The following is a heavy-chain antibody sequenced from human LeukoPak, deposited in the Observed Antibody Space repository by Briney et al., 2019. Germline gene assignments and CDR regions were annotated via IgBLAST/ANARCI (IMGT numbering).Heavy chain of an antibody. CDR1: GVSISSSNSY. Sequence: SETLSLTCTVSGVSISSSNSYWGWIRQPPGKGLEWIGSIYYTGNTYYNASLKSQVSISIDTSKNQFSLKLTSVTTADTSVYYCARQTGSGLFILPGGQGTLVTVSS. CDR2: IYYTGNT. D-gene: IGHD3/OR15-3a*01. J-gene: IGHJ4*02. V-gene: IGHV4-39*01. CDR3: ARQTGSGLFILP.